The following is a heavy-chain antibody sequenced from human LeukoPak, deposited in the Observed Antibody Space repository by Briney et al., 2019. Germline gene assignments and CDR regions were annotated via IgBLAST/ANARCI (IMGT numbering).Heavy chain of an antibody. J-gene: IGHJ4*02. D-gene: IGHD6-19*01. V-gene: IGHV3-23*01. Sequence: GGSLRLSCAASGLTFSSYAMSRVRQAPGKGLEWVSAISGSGGSTYYADSVKGRFTISRDNSKNTLYLQMNSLRAEDTAVYYCANHLLAVAGTGDLDYWGQGTLVTVSS. CDR2: ISGSGGST. CDR3: ANHLLAVAGTGDLDY. CDR1: GLTFSSYA.